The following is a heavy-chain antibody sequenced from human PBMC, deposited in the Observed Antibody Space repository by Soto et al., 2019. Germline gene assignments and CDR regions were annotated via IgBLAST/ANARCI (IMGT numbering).Heavy chain of an antibody. CDR1: GFTFSDYY. J-gene: IGHJ5*02. Sequence: QVQLVESGGGLVKPGGSLRLSCAASGFTFSDYYMSWIRQAPGKGLEWVSYISSSGSSIYYAESVKGRFTIYRDNAKNSLYMQMNSLRAEDTAVYYCARVRYYDSGSSINWFDPWGQGTLVTVSS. D-gene: IGHD3-10*01. V-gene: IGHV3-11*01. CDR2: ISSSGSSI. CDR3: ARVRYYDSGSSINWFDP.